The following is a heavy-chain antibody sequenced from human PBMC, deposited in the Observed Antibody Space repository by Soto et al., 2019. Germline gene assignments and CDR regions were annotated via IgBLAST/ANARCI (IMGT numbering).Heavy chain of an antibody. V-gene: IGHV5-51*01. D-gene: IGHD4-17*01. CDR3: ARHADYGGNSGGLDY. CDR1: GYSFTSYW. CDR2: IYPGDSDT. Sequence: PGESLKISCKGFGYSFTSYWIGWVRQMPGKGLEWMGIIYPGDSDTRYSPSFQGQVTISADKSISTAYLQWSSLKASDTAMYYCARHADYGGNSGGLDYWGQGTLVTVSS. J-gene: IGHJ4*02.